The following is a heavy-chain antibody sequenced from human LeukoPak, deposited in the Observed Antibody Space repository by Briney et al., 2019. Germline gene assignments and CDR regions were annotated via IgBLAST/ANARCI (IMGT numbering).Heavy chain of an antibody. CDR2: IYYSGST. J-gene: IGHJ4*02. Sequence: SQTLSLTRSVSGGSISSSNCYWNWIRQPAGKGLEWTGYIYYSGSTNYNPSLKSRVTISVDTSKNQFSLKLSSVTAADTAVYYCARVGLGGCFDYWGQGTLVTVSS. D-gene: IGHD5-12*01. CDR1: GGSISSSNCY. CDR3: ARVGLGGCFDY. V-gene: IGHV4-61*10.